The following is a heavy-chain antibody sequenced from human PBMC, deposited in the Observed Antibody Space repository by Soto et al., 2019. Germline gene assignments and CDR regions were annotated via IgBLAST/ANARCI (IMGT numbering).Heavy chain of an antibody. CDR2: INPKSGGT. D-gene: IGHD2-8*01. J-gene: IGHJ6*02. Sequence: ASVEVSCKXSGYSFTDYHIHWVRQAPGQGLEWLGRINPKSGGTSTAQKFQGWVTMTTDTSISTASMELTRLTSDDTAIYYCARGDSTDCSNGVCSFFYNHDMDVWGQGTTVTVSS. CDR3: ARGDSTDCSNGVCSFFYNHDMDV. V-gene: IGHV1-2*04. CDR1: GYSFTDYH.